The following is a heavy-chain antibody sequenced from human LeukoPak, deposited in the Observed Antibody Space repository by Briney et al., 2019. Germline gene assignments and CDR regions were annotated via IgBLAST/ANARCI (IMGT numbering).Heavy chain of an antibody. CDR2: IIPIFGTA. D-gene: IGHD2-2*01. CDR1: GGTFSSYA. V-gene: IGHV1-69*01. CDR3: ARGRCSSTSGPGDNWFDP. J-gene: IGHJ5*02. Sequence: EASVKVSCKASGGTFSSYAISWVRQAPGQGLEWMGGIIPIFGTANYAQKFQGRVTITADESTSTAYMELSSLRSEDTAVYYCARGRCSSTSGPGDNWFDPWGQGTLVTVSS.